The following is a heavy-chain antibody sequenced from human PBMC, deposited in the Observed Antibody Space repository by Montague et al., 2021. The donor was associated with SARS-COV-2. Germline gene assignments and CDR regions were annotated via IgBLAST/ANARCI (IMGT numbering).Heavy chain of an antibody. CDR2: IYYSGST. CDR3: ARLVWFGELSSENWFDP. V-gene: IGHV4-39*01. Sequence: SETLSLTCTVSGGSISSSSNYWGWIRQPPGKGLGWIGSIYYSGSTYYNSSLKSRVTISVDTSKNQFSLKLNSVTAADTAVYYCARLVWFGELSSENWFDPWGRGTMVTVSS. J-gene: IGHJ3*01. CDR1: GGSISSSSNY. D-gene: IGHD3-10*01.